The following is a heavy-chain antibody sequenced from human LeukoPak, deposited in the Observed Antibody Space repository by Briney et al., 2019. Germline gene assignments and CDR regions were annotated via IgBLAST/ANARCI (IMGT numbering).Heavy chain of an antibody. CDR2: IKQDGSEK. Sequence: PGGSLRLSCAASGFTFSSYWMSWVRQAPGKGLEWVANIKQDGSEKYYVDSVKGRFTISRDNAKNSLYLQMNSLRAEDTAVYYCARVGNYYDSSGYYGYWGQGTLVTVSS. CDR3: ARVGNYYDSSGYYGY. J-gene: IGHJ4*02. CDR1: GFTFSSYW. D-gene: IGHD3-22*01. V-gene: IGHV3-7*01.